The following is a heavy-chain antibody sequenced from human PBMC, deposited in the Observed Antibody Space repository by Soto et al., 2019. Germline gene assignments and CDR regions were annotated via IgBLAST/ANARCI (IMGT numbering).Heavy chain of an antibody. V-gene: IGHV5-10-1*01. D-gene: IGHD2-21*02. CDR2: IDPSDSYT. Sequence: GESLKISCKGSGYSFTSYWTSWVRQMPGKGLEWMGRIDPSDSYTNYSPSFQGHVTISADKSISTAYLQWSSLKASDTAMYYCARLSCGGDCYSVWFDPWGQGTLVTVSS. CDR1: GYSFTSYW. CDR3: ARLSCGGDCYSVWFDP. J-gene: IGHJ5*02.